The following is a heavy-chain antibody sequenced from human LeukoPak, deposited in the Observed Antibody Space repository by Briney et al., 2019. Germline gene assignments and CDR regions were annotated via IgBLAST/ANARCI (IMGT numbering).Heavy chain of an antibody. CDR2: ISGSGGST. J-gene: IGHJ4*02. CDR3: AKDPRVGSRVATPCH. Sequence: GGSLRLSCAASGFTFTSYAMSWVRQAPGKGLEWVSAISGSGGSTYYADSVKGRFTISRDSSKSTLFLQMNSLRAEDTAVYYCAKDPRVGSRVATPCHWGQGTLVTVSS. D-gene: IGHD5-24*01. CDR1: GFTFTSYA. V-gene: IGHV3-23*01.